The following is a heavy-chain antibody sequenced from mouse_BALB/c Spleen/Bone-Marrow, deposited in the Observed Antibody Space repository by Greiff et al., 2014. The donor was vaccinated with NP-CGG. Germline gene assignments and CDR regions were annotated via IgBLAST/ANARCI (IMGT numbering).Heavy chain of an antibody. CDR3: ARAITVAMDY. V-gene: IGHV1-54*01. CDR2: INSGSGGT. J-gene: IGHJ4*01. Sequence: QVQLKESGAELVRPGTSVKVSCKGSGYAFTNYLIEWVKQRPGQGLEWIGVINSGSGGTKYNEKFKGKATLTADKSSSTAYMQLSSLTSDDSAVYFCARAITVAMDYWGQGTSVTVSS. CDR1: GYAFTNYL. D-gene: IGHD2-4*01.